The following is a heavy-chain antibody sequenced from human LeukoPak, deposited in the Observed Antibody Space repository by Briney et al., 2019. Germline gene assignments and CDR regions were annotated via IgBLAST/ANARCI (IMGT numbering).Heavy chain of an antibody. D-gene: IGHD3-22*01. CDR3: ARGYYHDSK. J-gene: IGHJ4*02. CDR2: IHHSGST. Sequence: SETLSLTCAVSSGSLSTDNWWTWVRQPPGKGLEWIGEIHHSGSTNYNPSLKSRVTISVDKSKNQFSLKLTSVTAADTAVYYCARGYYHDSKWGQGILVTVSS. V-gene: IGHV4-4*02. CDR1: SGSLSTDNW.